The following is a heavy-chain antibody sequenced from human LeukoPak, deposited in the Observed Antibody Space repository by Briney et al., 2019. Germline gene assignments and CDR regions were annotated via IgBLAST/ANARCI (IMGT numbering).Heavy chain of an antibody. CDR1: GGSFSGYY. J-gene: IGHJ4*02. CDR3: TIATGTTLGLMDY. Sequence: SGTLSLTCAVYGGSFSGYYWRWIRQPPGKGLEWIGEINHSGSTNYNPSLKSRVTISVDTSKNQLSLKMSSVTAADTAVYYCTIATGTTLGLMDYWGQGTLVTVSS. CDR2: INHSGST. V-gene: IGHV4-34*01. D-gene: IGHD1-1*01.